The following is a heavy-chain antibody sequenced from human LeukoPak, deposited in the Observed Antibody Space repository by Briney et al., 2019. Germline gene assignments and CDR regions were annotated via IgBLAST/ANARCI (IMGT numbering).Heavy chain of an antibody. CDR3: AIHRGEADVYNLIDD. CDR2: IYHSGST. CDR1: GGSINRYY. V-gene: IGHV4-59*08. Sequence: SETLSHTCLGSGGSINRYYWNWIGQPPGKGLEWIGNIYHSGSTNYNPSLKSRVTISVDTSKNQFSLKLTSVTAADTAVYYCAIHRGEADVYNLIDDWGQGTLVTVSS. J-gene: IGHJ4*02. D-gene: IGHD5-24*01.